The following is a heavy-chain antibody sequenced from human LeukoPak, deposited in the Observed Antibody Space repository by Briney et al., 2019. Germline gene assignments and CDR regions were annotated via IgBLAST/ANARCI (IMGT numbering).Heavy chain of an antibody. Sequence: GGSMSLSCAAAGFTFIGSHMHWARRASGKGLEWVGQIRRKADNDATAFGASVAGRFTISRDESKNTAYLQMDSRKIEDTAIYYCSRQVESVHDYWGRGILVTVSS. CDR1: GFTFIGSH. D-gene: IGHD1-1*01. V-gene: IGHV3-73*01. CDR3: SRQVESVHDY. CDR2: IRRKADNDAT. J-gene: IGHJ4*02.